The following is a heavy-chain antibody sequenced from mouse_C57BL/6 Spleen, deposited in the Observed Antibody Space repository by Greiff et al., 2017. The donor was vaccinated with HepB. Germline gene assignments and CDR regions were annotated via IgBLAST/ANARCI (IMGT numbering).Heavy chain of an antibody. Sequence: VQLKESGAELVRPGASVKLSCTASGFNIKDDYMHWVKQRPEQDLEWIGWIDPENGDTEYASKFQGKATITADTSSNTAYLQLSSLTSEDTAVYYCTTKKNYYGSSLMDYWGQGTSVTVSS. CDR1: GFNIKDDY. D-gene: IGHD1-1*01. J-gene: IGHJ4*01. V-gene: IGHV14-4*01. CDR2: IDPENGDT. CDR3: TTKKNYYGSSLMDY.